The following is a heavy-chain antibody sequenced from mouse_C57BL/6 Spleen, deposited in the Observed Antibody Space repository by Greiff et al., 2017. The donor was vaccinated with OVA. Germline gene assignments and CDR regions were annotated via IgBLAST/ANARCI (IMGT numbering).Heavy chain of an antibody. CDR3: ARCTVVSVDY. Sequence: EVKLMESGPELVKPGASVKIPCKASGYTFTDYNMDWVKQSHGKSLEWIGDINPNNGGTIYNQKFKGKATLTVDKSSSTAYMELRSLTSEDTAVYYSARCTVVSVDYWGQGTTLTVSS. J-gene: IGHJ2*01. V-gene: IGHV1-18*01. D-gene: IGHD1-1*01. CDR1: GYTFTDYN. CDR2: INPNNGGT.